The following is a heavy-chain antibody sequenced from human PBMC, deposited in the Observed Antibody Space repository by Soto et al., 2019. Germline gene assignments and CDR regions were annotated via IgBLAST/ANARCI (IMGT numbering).Heavy chain of an antibody. CDR3: AGGYSSSWPINYYYYYYMDV. CDR2: ISSSSSYI. J-gene: IGHJ6*03. D-gene: IGHD6-13*01. Sequence: GGSLRLTGAASSYTFRGDSINWVRQAPGKGLERFSSISSSSSYIYYADSVKGRFTISRDNAKNSLYLQMNSLRAEDTAVYYCAGGYSSSWPINYYYYYYMDVWGKGTTFTVSS. CDR1: SYTFRGDS. V-gene: IGHV3-21*01.